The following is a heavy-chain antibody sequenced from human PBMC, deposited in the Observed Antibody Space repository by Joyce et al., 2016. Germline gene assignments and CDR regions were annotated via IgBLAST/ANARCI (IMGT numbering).Heavy chain of an antibody. CDR3: ARGSVVLDY. D-gene: IGHD2-15*01. J-gene: IGHJ4*02. Sequence: QVQLQESGPGLMKPSQTLSLTCTVSGGSISSGDYFWSWLRQHPGKGLEWSGYIYYSGSTYYNPSLKSRVLISVDTSKNQFSLKLNSVTAADTAVYFCARGSVVLDYWGQGALVTVSS. V-gene: IGHV4-30-4*01. CDR2: IYYSGST. CDR1: GGSISSGDYF.